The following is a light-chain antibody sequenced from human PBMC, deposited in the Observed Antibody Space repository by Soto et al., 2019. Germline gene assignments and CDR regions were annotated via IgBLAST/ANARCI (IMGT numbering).Light chain of an antibody. CDR3: QQYNSYSRT. CDR2: DAS. CDR1: QSISSW. J-gene: IGKJ1*01. V-gene: IGKV1-5*01. Sequence: DIPMTQSPSTLSASVGDRVTITCRASQSISSWLAWYQQKPGKAPKLLIYDASSLESGVPSRFSGSGSGTEFTITISSLQPDDFATYSCQQYNSYSRTFGQGTKVEIK.